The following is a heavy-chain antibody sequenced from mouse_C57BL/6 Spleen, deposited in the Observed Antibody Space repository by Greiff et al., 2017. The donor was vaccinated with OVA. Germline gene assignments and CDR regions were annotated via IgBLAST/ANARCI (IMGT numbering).Heavy chain of an antibody. J-gene: IGHJ3*01. Sequence: QVQLKESGAELARPGASVKLSCKASGYTFTSYGISWVKQRTGQGLEWIGEIYPRSGNTYYNEKFNGKATLTADKSSSTAYMELRSLTSEDSAVYFCGHSSGYVAYWGQGTLVTVSA. D-gene: IGHD3-2*02. V-gene: IGHV1-81*01. CDR2: IYPRSGNT. CDR3: GHSSGYVAY. CDR1: GYTFTSYG.